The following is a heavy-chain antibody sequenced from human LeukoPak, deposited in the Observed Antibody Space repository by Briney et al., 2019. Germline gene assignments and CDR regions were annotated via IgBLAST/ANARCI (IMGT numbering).Heavy chain of an antibody. CDR1: GGSISSHY. Sequence: SETLSLTCTVSGGSISSHYWSWIRQPPGKGLEWIGYIYYSGSTNYNPSLKSRVTISVDTSKNQFSLKLSSVTAADTAVYYCARDGGIAVAENWFDLWGQGTLVTVSS. V-gene: IGHV4-59*11. J-gene: IGHJ5*02. CDR2: IYYSGST. CDR3: ARDGGIAVAENWFDL. D-gene: IGHD6-19*01.